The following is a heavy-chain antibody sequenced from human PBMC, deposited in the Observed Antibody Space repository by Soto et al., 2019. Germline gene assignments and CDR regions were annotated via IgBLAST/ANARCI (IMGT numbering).Heavy chain of an antibody. CDR3: ARHADRYSSSWYNWFDP. Sequence: SETQSLTCTVSGGTIRSYDWSWIRQPPGKGLEWIGYIYYSGSTNYNPSLKSRVTISVDTSKNQFSLKLSSVTAADTAVYYCARHADRYSSSWYNWFDPWGQGTLVTVSS. CDR2: IYYSGST. D-gene: IGHD6-13*01. CDR1: GGTIRSYD. V-gene: IGHV4-59*08. J-gene: IGHJ5*02.